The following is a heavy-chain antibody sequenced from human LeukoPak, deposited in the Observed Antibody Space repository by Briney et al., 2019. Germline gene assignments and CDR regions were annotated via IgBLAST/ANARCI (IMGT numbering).Heavy chain of an antibody. Sequence: SETLSLTCAVSIYSISSGYYWGRIRQPPGKGLEWIGSIHHSGSTYYNPSLKSRVTISVDTSNNQFSLKLTSVTAADTALYYCARINGDYLIDYWGQGTLVTVSS. CDR3: ARINGDYLIDY. CDR2: IHHSGST. CDR1: IYSISSGYY. J-gene: IGHJ4*02. D-gene: IGHD4-17*01. V-gene: IGHV4-38-2*01.